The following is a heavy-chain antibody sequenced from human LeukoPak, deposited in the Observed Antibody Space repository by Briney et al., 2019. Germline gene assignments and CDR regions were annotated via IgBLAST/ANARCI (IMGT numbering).Heavy chain of an antibody. V-gene: IGHV3-30*04. D-gene: IGHD6-19*01. J-gene: IGHJ4*02. Sequence: PGRSLRLSCAASGFTFSSYAMHWVRQAPGKGLEWVAVISYDGSNKYYADSVKGRFTISRDNSKNTLYLQMNSLRAEDTAVYYCARVIIQQQWLEPAGYWGQGTLVTVSS. CDR2: ISYDGSNK. CDR3: ARVIIQQQWLEPAGY. CDR1: GFTFSSYA.